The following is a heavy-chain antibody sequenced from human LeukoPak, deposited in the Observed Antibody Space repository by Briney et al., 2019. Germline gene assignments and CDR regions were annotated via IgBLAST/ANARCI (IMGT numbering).Heavy chain of an antibody. CDR2: ISSSGSTI. D-gene: IGHD1-26*01. V-gene: IGHV3-48*03. CDR1: GFTFSSYE. CDR3: ARGHYPVGATLFDH. Sequence: PGGSLRLSCAASGFTFSSYEMNWVRQAPGKGLEWVSYISSSGSTIYYADSVKGRFTISRDNAKNSLYLQMNSLRAEDTAVYYCARGHYPVGATLFDHWGQGTLVTVSS. J-gene: IGHJ4*02.